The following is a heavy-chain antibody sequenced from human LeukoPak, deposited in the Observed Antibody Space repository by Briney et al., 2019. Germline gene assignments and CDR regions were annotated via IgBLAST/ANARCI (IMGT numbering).Heavy chain of an antibody. CDR3: ARYYYGSGSHLIDY. Sequence: KASETLSLTCTVSGGSISSYYWSWIRQPPGKGLEWVGYIYYSGSTNYNPSLKSRVTISVDTSKNQFFLKLSSVTAADTAVYYCARYYYGSGSHLIDYWGQGTLVTVSS. J-gene: IGHJ4*02. CDR2: IYYSGST. V-gene: IGHV4-59*01. D-gene: IGHD3-10*01. CDR1: GGSISSYY.